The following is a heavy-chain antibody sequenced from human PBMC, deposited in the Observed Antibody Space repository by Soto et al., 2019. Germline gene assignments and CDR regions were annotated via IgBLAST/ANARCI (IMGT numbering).Heavy chain of an antibody. Sequence: GESLKISCKGSGSSFTSYWIGLVRQIPGTDLEWMGIIYPGDSDTRYSPSFQGQVTISADKSISTDYLQWSSLKDSETAMYYCARRYEYCSSTSCYRGRGYYYYGMDVWGQGTTVTVSS. D-gene: IGHD2-2*02. CDR2: IYPGDSDT. CDR1: GSSFTSYW. V-gene: IGHV5-51*01. CDR3: ARRYEYCSSTSCYRGRGYYYYGMDV. J-gene: IGHJ6*02.